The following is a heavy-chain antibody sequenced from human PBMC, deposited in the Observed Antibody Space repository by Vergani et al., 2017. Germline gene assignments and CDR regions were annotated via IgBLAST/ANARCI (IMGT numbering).Heavy chain of an antibody. CDR2: ISSRSSYL. V-gene: IGHV3-21*04. Sequence: EVQLVESGGGLVKPGGSLRLSCAASGFTFSSYSMNWVRQAPGKGLEWVSSISSRSSYLYYADSVKGRFTISRDNSKNMLYLQMNSLRAEDTAVYYCARLSYDTTPYLQGGYDCWGQGTLVSVSS. CDR3: ARLSYDTTPYLQGGYDC. D-gene: IGHD3-22*01. J-gene: IGHJ4*02. CDR1: GFTFSSYS.